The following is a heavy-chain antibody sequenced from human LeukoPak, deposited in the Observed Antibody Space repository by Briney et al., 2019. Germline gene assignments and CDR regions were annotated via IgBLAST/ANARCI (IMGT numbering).Heavy chain of an antibody. CDR3: ARGRYYYGSGYFDY. CDR2: INAGNGNT. V-gene: IGHV1-3*01. Sequence: ASVKVSCKASGYTSTSYAMHWVRQAPGQRLEWMGWINAGNGNTKYSQKFQGRVTITRDTSASTAYMELSSLRSEDTAVYYCARGRYYYGSGYFDYWGQGTLVTVSS. CDR1: GYTSTSYA. D-gene: IGHD3-10*01. J-gene: IGHJ4*02.